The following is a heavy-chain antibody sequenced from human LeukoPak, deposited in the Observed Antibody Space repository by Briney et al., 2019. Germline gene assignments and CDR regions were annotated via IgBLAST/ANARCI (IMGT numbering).Heavy chain of an antibody. CDR2: IYHSGST. J-gene: IGHJ4*02. CDR1: GYSISSGYY. CDR3: AREVEATPYYFDY. V-gene: IGHV4-38-2*02. D-gene: IGHD1-26*01. Sequence: SETLSLTCTVSGYSISSGYYWGRIRQPPGKGLEWIGSIYHSGSTYYNPSLKSRVTISVDTSKNQFSLKLSSVTAADTAVYYCAREVEATPYYFDYWGQGTLVTVSS.